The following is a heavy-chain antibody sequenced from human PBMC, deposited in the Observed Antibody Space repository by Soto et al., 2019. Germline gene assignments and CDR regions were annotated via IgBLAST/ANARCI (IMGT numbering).Heavy chain of an antibody. CDR2: IGDSAART. J-gene: IGHJ5*02. CDR1: GFTFSGSA. D-gene: IGHD6-19*01. CDR3: AKDDTSRAPRGYSSAWYGFFDP. Sequence: GGSLRLSCVVSGFTFSGSAMSWVRQAPGKGLEWVSAIGDSAARTYYADSVKGRFTISRDNSKKTLFLQMNSLRADDTAVYYCAKDDTSRAPRGYSSAWYGFFDPWGQGTLVTAPQ. V-gene: IGHV3-23*01.